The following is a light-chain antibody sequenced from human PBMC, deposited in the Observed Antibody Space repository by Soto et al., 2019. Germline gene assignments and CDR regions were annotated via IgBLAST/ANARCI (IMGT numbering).Light chain of an antibody. CDR1: QSVGGY. J-gene: IGKJ1*01. CDR3: QQRTNWPWT. V-gene: IGKV3-11*01. Sequence: EVVLTQSPAIVSLSPGERATLSCRASQSVGGYFAWYQQKPGQTLRLLIYDTSSRATGIPVRFSGSGSGTDFALTISSLEPEDFAVYYCQQRTNWPWTFGQGTKVEIK. CDR2: DTS.